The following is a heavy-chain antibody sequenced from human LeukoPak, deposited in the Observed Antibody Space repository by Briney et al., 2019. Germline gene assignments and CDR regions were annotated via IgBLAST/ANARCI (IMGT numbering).Heavy chain of an antibody. CDR1: GFTFSSYG. D-gene: IGHD6-19*01. CDR2: ISGSGGST. V-gene: IGHV3-23*01. Sequence: QPGGSLRLSCAASGFTFSSYGMSWVRQAPGKGLERVSAISGSGGSTYYADSVKGRFTISRDNSKNTLYLQMNSLRAEDTAVYYCAKGGQWLVFFDYWGQGTLVTVSS. J-gene: IGHJ4*02. CDR3: AKGGQWLVFFDY.